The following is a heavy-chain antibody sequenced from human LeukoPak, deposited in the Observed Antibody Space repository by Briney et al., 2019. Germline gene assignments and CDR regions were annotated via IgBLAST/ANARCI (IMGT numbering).Heavy chain of an antibody. J-gene: IGHJ4*02. Sequence: ASVKVSCKASGYTFTSYYMPWVRQAPGQGLEWMGKINPSGGSTSYAQEFQGRVTMTRDTSTSTVYMELSSLRSEDTAVYYCARGAVGIAVAGTKYYFDYWGQGTLVTVSS. CDR3: ARGAVGIAVAGTKYYFDY. CDR2: INPSGGST. CDR1: GYTFTSYY. V-gene: IGHV1-46*01. D-gene: IGHD6-19*01.